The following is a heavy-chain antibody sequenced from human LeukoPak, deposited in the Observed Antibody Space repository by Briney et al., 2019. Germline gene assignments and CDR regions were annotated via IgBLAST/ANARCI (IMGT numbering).Heavy chain of an antibody. CDR1: GGSISSGGYS. D-gene: IGHD3-3*01. Sequence: SETLSLTCAVSGGSISSGGYSWGWIRQPPGKGLEWIGYIYHSGSTYYNPSLKSRVTISVDRSKNQFSLKLSSVTAADTAVYYCARGLWSGSYDYWGQGTLVTVSS. J-gene: IGHJ4*02. V-gene: IGHV4-30-2*01. CDR2: IYHSGST. CDR3: ARGLWSGSYDY.